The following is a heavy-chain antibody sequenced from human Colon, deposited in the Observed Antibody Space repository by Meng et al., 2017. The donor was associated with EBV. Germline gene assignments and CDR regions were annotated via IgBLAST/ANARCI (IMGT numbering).Heavy chain of an antibody. J-gene: IGHJ5*02. CDR3: ARGPYCGGDCYWFDP. D-gene: IGHD2-21*02. Sequence: HLLLQESASGLGQPSQSLSLTCAVAGDSISSGDYSWSWIRQPPGQGLEWIGYIYHGGTTYNTSLKSRVTISVDNSKNQFSLRLTSVPAADTAVYYCARGPYCGGDCYWFDPWGQGTLVTVSS. CDR2: IYHGGTT. CDR1: GDSISSGDYS. V-gene: IGHV4-30-2*01.